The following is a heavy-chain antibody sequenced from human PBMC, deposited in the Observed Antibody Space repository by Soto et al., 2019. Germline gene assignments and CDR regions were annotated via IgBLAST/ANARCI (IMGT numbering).Heavy chain of an antibody. CDR2: IDPSDSYT. J-gene: IGHJ6*02. CDR3: ARFAIFFDCTNGVCYNDYHYGMDV. D-gene: IGHD2-8*01. V-gene: IGHV5-10-1*01. Sequence: LGESLKISCKGSGYIFTSYWISWVRQMPWKGLKRKGRIDPSDSYTNYSPSFQSHVTISANKSISTAYLQWSSLKASDTAMYYCARFAIFFDCTNGVCYNDYHYGMDVWGQGTTVTVSS. CDR1: GYIFTSYW.